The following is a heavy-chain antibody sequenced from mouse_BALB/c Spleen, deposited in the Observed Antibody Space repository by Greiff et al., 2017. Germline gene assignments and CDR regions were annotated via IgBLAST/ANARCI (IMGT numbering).Heavy chain of an antibody. CDR3: ARDYWDAMDY. Sequence: VKLVESGAELARPGASVKLSCKASGYTFTSYWMQWVKQRPGQGLEWIGAIYPGDGDTRYTQKFKGKATLTADKSSSTAYMQLSSLASEDSAVYYCARDYWDAMDYWGQGTSVTVSS. D-gene: IGHD2-13*01. J-gene: IGHJ4*01. V-gene: IGHV1-87*01. CDR1: GYTFTSYW. CDR2: IYPGDGDT.